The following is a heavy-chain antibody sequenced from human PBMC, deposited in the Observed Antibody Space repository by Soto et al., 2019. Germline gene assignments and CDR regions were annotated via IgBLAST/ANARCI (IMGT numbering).Heavy chain of an antibody. J-gene: IGHJ2*01. CDR2: IFDSGST. CDR3: ARENIPLTTDWYFDL. D-gene: IGHD4-17*01. V-gene: IGHV4-30-4*01. Sequence: QVQLQESGPGLVKPSQTLSLTCTVSGGSISGGVYYWSWIRQPPGKGLEWIGYIFDSGSTYYNPSLKSRVTISVDTSKNQFSLRLSSVTAADTAVYYCARENIPLTTDWYFDLWGRGTLVTVSS. CDR1: GGSISGGVYY.